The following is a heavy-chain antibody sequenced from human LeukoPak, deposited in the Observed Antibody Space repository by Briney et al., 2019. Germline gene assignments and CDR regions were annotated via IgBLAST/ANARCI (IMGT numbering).Heavy chain of an antibody. CDR3: ARDSGSYYDYYYYMDV. J-gene: IGHJ6*03. D-gene: IGHD1-26*01. Sequence: SETLSLTCTVSGVSISSYYWSWIRQPPGKGLEWVGYIYYSGSTNYKPSLKSRVTISVDTSKNQFPLELSSVTAADTAVYYCARDSGSYYDYYYYMDVWGKGTTVTVSS. CDR2: IYYSGST. CDR1: GVSISSYY. V-gene: IGHV4-59*01.